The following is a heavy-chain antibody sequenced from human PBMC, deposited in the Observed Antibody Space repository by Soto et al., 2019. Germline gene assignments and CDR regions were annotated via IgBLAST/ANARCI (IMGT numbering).Heavy chain of an antibody. CDR2: ITGSGGST. V-gene: IGHV3-23*01. D-gene: IGHD1-26*01. J-gene: IGHJ4*02. CDR1: GFTFSIYA. CDR3: ERYRGDGWYSFDF. Sequence: EVQLLESGGGLVQPGGSLHVPCSASGFTFSIYAMSWVRQAPGKVLEWVSAITGSGGSTYYADSVKGRFTISRDNSKSTLYLQVNSLGAEDMAVYYCERYRGDGWYSFDFWGQGTLVTLSS.